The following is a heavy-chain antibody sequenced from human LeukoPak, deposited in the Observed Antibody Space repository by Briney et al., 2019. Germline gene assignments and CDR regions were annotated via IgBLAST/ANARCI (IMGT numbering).Heavy chain of an antibody. J-gene: IGHJ6*04. CDR2: IRYDGSNK. V-gene: IGHV3-30*02. CDR1: GFTFSSYG. CDR3: ARGPTMKMDV. D-gene: IGHD3-22*01. Sequence: PGGSLRLSCAASGFTFSSYGMHWVRQAPGKGLEWVAFIRYDGSNKYYADSVKGRFTISRDNSKKTLYLQMNSLRAEDTAVYYCARGPTMKMDVWGKGTTVTVSS.